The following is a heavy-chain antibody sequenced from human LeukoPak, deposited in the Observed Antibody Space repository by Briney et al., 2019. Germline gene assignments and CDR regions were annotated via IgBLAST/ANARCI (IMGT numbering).Heavy chain of an antibody. CDR3: ARDREYSNYLLVYGMDV. CDR1: GYTFTGYY. D-gene: IGHD4-11*01. V-gene: IGHV1-2*02. J-gene: IGHJ6*02. Sequence: ASVTVSCKAYGYTFTGYYIHWVRQAPGQGLEWMGWMNPNSGDTNHAQKFQGRFTMTTDTSIRTAYMELSSLRSDDTAVYYCARDREYSNYLLVYGMDVWGQGTTVTVS. CDR2: MNPNSGDT.